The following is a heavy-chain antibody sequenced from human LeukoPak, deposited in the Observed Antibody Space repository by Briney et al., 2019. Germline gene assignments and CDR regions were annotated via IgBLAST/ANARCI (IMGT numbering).Heavy chain of an antibody. CDR3: ARVGRYYDSSGSPTSFDY. J-gene: IGHJ4*02. V-gene: IGHV1-46*01. CDR1: GYTFTSYY. CDR2: INPSGGST. Sequence: GASVKVSCKASGYTFTSYYMHWVRQAPGQGLEWMGIINPSGGSTSYAQKFQGRVTMTRDTSTSTVYMELSSLRSEDTAVYYCARVGRYYDSSGSPTSFDYWGQGTLVTVSS. D-gene: IGHD3-22*01.